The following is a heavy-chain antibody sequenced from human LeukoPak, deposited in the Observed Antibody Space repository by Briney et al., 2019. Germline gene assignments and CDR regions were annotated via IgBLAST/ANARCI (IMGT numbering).Heavy chain of an antibody. CDR1: GFTFSDYY. CDR2: IKQDGSEK. D-gene: IGHD2-2*02. V-gene: IGHV3-7*01. J-gene: IGHJ4*02. Sequence: GGSLRLSCAASGFTFSDYYMSWIRQAPGKGLQWVANIKQDGSEKYYVDSVKGRFTISRDNAKNSLDLQMNSLRAEDTAVYYCARVEGCSSTSCYTHPFDYWGQGTLVTVSS. CDR3: ARVEGCSSTSCYTHPFDY.